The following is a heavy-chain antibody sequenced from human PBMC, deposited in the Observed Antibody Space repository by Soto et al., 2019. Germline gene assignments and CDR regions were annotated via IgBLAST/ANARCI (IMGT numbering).Heavy chain of an antibody. D-gene: IGHD3-9*01. CDR2: VYTSGTT. CDR1: GRSMSGYY. Sequence: SETLSLTCTVSGRSMSGYYWSWIRQPAGERLEWIGRVYTSGTTDFNPSLKGRVTMSVDTSKNQFSLKLTSVTAADTALYYCAREDYYDTGYYVVWGQGTQVTVSS. J-gene: IGHJ4*02. V-gene: IGHV4-4*07. CDR3: AREDYYDTGYYVV.